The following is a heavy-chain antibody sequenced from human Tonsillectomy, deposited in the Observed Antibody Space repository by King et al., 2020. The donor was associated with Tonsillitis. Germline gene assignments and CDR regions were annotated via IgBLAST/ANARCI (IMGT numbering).Heavy chain of an antibody. Sequence: QLQESGPGLVKPSETLSLTCTVPGGSISSYYWSWIRQSPGKGLEWIGYIYYSGRTNYNPSLKSRVTVSVDTSKNQFSLKLNSVTAADTAVYYCARDRGLTVRGIKGFDYGGQGTLVTVSS. CDR1: GGSISSYY. CDR3: ARDRGLTVRGIKGFDY. CDR2: IYYSGRT. V-gene: IGHV4-59*01. D-gene: IGHD3-10*01. J-gene: IGHJ4*02.